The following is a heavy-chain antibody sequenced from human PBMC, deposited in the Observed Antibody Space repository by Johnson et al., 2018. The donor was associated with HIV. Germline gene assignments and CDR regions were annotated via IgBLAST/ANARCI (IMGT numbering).Heavy chain of an antibody. V-gene: IGHV3-23*04. J-gene: IGHJ3*02. CDR1: GFTFSSYA. CDR2: IRGSGGST. CDR3: AKGIYDFWSGYYAFDI. D-gene: IGHD3-3*01. Sequence: EVQLVESGGGLVQPGGSLRLSCAASGFTFSSYAMSWVRQAPGKGLEWVSAIRGSGGSTYYEDSVKGRFIISRDNSKTTLYLQMNSLRAEDTAVYYCAKGIYDFWSGYYAFDIWGQGTMVTVSS.